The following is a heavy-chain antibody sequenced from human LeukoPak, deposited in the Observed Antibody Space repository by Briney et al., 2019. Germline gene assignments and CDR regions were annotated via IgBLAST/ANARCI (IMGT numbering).Heavy chain of an antibody. V-gene: IGHV1-2*02. D-gene: IGHD2-2*01. CDR1: GYTFTGYY. CDR2: INPNTGGT. Sequence: GASVKVSCKASGYTFTGYYLHWVRQAPGQGLEGMGWINPNTGGTKYAQKFQGRVTMTRDTSISTAYMEVTRLSSDDTAVYYCARALVPAAQRLRSWGQGTLVTVSS. CDR3: ARALVPAAQRLRS. J-gene: IGHJ4*02.